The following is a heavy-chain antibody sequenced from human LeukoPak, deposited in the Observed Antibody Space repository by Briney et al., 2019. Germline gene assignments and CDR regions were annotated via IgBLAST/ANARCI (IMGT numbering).Heavy chain of an antibody. V-gene: IGHV4-39*07. CDR3: ARVGVGSGYFGY. CDR1: GGSISSSSYY. D-gene: IGHD3-3*01. CDR2: IYYSGST. Sequence: TSETLSLTCTVSGGSISSSSYYWGWIRQPPGKGLEWIGSIYYSGSTYYNPSLKSRVTISVYTSKNQFSLKLSSVTAADTAVYYCARVGVGSGYFGYWGQGALVSVSS. J-gene: IGHJ4*02.